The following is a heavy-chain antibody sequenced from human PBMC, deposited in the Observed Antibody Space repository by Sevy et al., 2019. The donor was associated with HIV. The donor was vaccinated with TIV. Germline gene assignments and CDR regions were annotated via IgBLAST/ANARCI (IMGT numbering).Heavy chain of an antibody. Sequence: GESLKISCKGSGYSFTSHWIGWVRHMPGKGLEWMGIMYPDDSASRYSPSFQGQVTFSADKSLSTAYLQWSSLKASDTAMYYCATSRSEYFESSGYYIYWGQGTLVTVSS. CDR3: ATSRSEYFESSGYYIY. D-gene: IGHD3-22*01. V-gene: IGHV5-51*01. J-gene: IGHJ4*02. CDR2: MYPDDSAS. CDR1: GYSFTSHW.